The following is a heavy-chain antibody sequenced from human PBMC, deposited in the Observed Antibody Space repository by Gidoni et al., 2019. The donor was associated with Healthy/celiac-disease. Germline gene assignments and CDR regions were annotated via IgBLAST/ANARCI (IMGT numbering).Heavy chain of an antibody. CDR3: AGGDTAMVFDY. D-gene: IGHD5-18*01. CDR2: FYYSGST. CDR1: GGSISSYY. Sequence: QVQLQESGPGLVKPSETLSLTCTVPGGSISSYYWSWIRQPPGKGLEWIGYFYYSGSTNYNPSLKSRVTISVDTSKNQFSLKLSSVTAADTAVYYCAGGDTAMVFDYWGQGTLVTVSS. V-gene: IGHV4-59*08. J-gene: IGHJ4*02.